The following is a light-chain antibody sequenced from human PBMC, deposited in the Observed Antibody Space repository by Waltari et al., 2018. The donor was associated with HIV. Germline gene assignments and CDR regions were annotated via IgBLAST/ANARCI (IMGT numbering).Light chain of an antibody. CDR2: DVS. CDR1: SSDVGGYTY. V-gene: IGLV2-14*01. Sequence: QSALPQPASVSGSPGQSITISCTGTSSDVGGYTYVSWYQQHPGKAPKLMIYDVSNRPSGVSNRFSGSKSGNTASLIISGLQAEDEADYYCSSYTSSSSYVFGTGTKVTVL. J-gene: IGLJ1*01. CDR3: SSYTSSSSYV.